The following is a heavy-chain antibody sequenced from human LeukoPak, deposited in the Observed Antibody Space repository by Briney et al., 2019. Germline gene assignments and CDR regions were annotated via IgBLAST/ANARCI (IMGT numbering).Heavy chain of an antibody. Sequence: ASVKVSRKASGYTFTGYYMHWVRQAPGQGLEWMGWINPNSGGTNYAQKFQGRVTMTRDTSISTAYMELSRLRSDDTAVYYCARATSRGSGWSLWGQGTLVTVSS. CDR1: GYTFTGYY. V-gene: IGHV1-2*02. CDR3: ARATSRGSGWSL. CDR2: INPNSGGT. D-gene: IGHD6-19*01. J-gene: IGHJ4*02.